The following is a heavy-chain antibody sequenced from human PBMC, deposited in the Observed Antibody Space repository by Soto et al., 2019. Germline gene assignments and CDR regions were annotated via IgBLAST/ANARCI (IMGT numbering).Heavy chain of an antibody. V-gene: IGHV4-39*01. CDR1: GGSISSSSYY. CDR2: IYYSGST. CDR3: ARKAHGSTNSYFDY. Sequence: QLQLQESGPGLVKPSETLSLTCTVSGGSISSSSYYWGWIRQPPGKGLEWIGSIYYSGSTYYNPSLKSRVTISVDTSKNQFSLKLSSVTAADTAVYYCARKAHGSTNSYFDYWGQGTLVTVSS. D-gene: IGHD1-7*01. J-gene: IGHJ4*02.